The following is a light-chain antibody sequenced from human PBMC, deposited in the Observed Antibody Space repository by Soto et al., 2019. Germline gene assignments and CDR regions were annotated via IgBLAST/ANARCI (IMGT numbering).Light chain of an antibody. J-gene: IGLJ1*01. Sequence: QSVLTRPPSASGSPGQSVTISCTGTSSDVGGYNYVSWYQQHPGKAPKLMIYEVSKRPSGVPDRFSGSKSGNTASLTVSGLQAEDEADYYCSSYAGEVFGTGTKLTVL. CDR3: SSYAGEV. CDR1: SSDVGGYNY. CDR2: EVS. V-gene: IGLV2-8*01.